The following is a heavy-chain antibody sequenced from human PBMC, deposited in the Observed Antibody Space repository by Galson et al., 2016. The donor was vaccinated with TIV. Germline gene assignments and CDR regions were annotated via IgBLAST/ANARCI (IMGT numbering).Heavy chain of an antibody. CDR2: ISYDGSNK. V-gene: IGHV3-30*04. CDR3: ARDVREYDYVWGSYPDY. Sequence: SLRLSCAVSGFTFSAYSMHWVRQAPGKGLELVAVISYDGSNKYYTDSVKGRFTISRDNSKYTLYLQMNSLRVEDMAVYLCARDVREYDYVWGSYPDYWGQGTLVTVSP. J-gene: IGHJ4*02. CDR1: GFTFSAYS. D-gene: IGHD3-16*02.